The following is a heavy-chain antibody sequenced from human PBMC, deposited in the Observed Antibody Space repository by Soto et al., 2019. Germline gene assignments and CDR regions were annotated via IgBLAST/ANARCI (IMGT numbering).Heavy chain of an antibody. V-gene: IGHV3-7*01. CDR2: IKPDGSQG. J-gene: IGHJ3*01. CDR1: GFPFSTYW. Sequence: GSLRLSCAVSGFPFSTYWMCLARQAPGKGLEWVANIKPDGSQGFYVDSVKGRFTISRDNSKNSLYLQMNSLTADDTAVYFCAREGRLLGAFDVWGQGTKVTVSS. D-gene: IGHD5-12*01. CDR3: AREGRLLGAFDV.